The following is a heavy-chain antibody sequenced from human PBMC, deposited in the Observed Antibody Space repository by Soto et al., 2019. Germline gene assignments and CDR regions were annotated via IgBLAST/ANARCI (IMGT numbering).Heavy chain of an antibody. J-gene: IGHJ6*02. CDR1: GGTFSSYA. V-gene: IGHV1-69*13. Sequence: SVKVSCKASGGTFSSYAISWVRQAPGQGLEWMGGIIPIFGTANYAQKFQGRVTITADESTSTAYMELSSLRSEDTVVYYCAIGYCSGGSCLPRYYYYYYGMDVWGQGTTVTVSS. CDR2: IIPIFGTA. CDR3: AIGYCSGGSCLPRYYYYYYGMDV. D-gene: IGHD2-15*01.